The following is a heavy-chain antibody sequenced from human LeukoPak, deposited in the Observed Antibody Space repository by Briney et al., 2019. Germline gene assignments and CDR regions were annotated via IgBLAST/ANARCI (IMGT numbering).Heavy chain of an antibody. J-gene: IGHJ4*02. Sequence: PGGSLGLSCTASGFSFSSYAMHWVRQAPGKGLEWVAGISYDGTNKKYVESVKGRFTISRDNSNNMLYLQMNSLRAEDTAMYYVSRGSIVGTILPFDYWGQGTLVTVSS. CDR3: SRGSIVGTILPFDY. CDR2: ISYDGTNK. CDR1: GFSFSSYA. V-gene: IGHV3-30*04. D-gene: IGHD2-21*01.